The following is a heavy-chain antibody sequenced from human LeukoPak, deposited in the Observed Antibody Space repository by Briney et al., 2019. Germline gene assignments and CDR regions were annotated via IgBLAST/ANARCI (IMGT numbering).Heavy chain of an antibody. Sequence: GGSLRLSCAASGFTFTIYVMHWVRQAPGKGLEWVAVISYDGSHKYYADSVKDRFTISRDNSKNTLYLQMNSLRPEDTAVYYCAKGLRSDYGDYGPLFDYWGQGTLVTVSS. CDR2: ISYDGSHK. CDR3: AKGLRSDYGDYGPLFDY. CDR1: GFTFTIYV. D-gene: IGHD4-17*01. J-gene: IGHJ4*02. V-gene: IGHV3-30*18.